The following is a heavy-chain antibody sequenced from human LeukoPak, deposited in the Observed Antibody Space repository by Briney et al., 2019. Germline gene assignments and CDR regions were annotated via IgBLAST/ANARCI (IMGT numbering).Heavy chain of an antibody. D-gene: IGHD6-19*01. CDR3: AKEQWLDYYYYMDV. Sequence: SETLSLTCTVSGASISSGNYYWSWIRQPAGKGLEWIGRIYTSGSTNYNPSLKSRVTMSVDTSKNQFSLKLSSVTAADTAVYYCAKEQWLDYYYYMDVWGKGTTVTVSS. J-gene: IGHJ6*03. CDR1: GASISSGNYY. CDR2: IYTSGST. V-gene: IGHV4-61*02.